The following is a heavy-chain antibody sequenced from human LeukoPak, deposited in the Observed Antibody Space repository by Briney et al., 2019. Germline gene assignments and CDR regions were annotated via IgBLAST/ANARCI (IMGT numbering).Heavy chain of an antibody. D-gene: IGHD2-21*02. CDR2: IYHSGST. J-gene: IGHJ2*01. Sequence: SETLSLACAVSGGSISSGGYSWSWIRQPPGKGLEWIGYIYHSGSTYYNPSLKSRVTISVDRSKNQFSLKLSSVTAADTAVYYCARKTDCGGDCQSVGRWYFDLWGRGTLVTVSS. CDR1: GGSISSGGYS. V-gene: IGHV4-30-2*01. CDR3: ARKTDCGGDCQSVGRWYFDL.